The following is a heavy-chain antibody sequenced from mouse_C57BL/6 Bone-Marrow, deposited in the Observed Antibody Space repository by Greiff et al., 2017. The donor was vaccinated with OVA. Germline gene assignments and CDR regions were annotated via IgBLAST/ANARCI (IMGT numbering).Heavy chain of an antibody. CDR2: ISYDGSN. V-gene: IGHV3-6*01. CDR1: GYSITSGYY. Sequence: ESGPGLVKPSQSLSLTCSVTGYSITSGYYWNWIRQFPGNKLEWMGYISYDGSNNYNPSLKNRISITRDTSKNQFFLKLNSVTTEDTATYYCARPGDYFDYWGQGTTLTVSS. CDR3: ARPGDYFDY. J-gene: IGHJ2*01.